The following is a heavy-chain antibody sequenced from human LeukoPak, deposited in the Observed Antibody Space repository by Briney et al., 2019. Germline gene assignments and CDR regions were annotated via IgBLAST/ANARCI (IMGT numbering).Heavy chain of an antibody. D-gene: IGHD1-26*01. V-gene: IGHV4-39*07. Sequence: PSETLSLTCTVSGGSISSSSYYWGWIRQPPGKGLEWLGRIYTSGSTNYNPSLKSRVTMSVDTSKNQFSLKLSYVTAADTAVYYCARRSSVGAFDYWGQGTLVTVSS. CDR2: IYTSGST. CDR3: ARRSSVGAFDY. J-gene: IGHJ4*02. CDR1: GGSISSSSYY.